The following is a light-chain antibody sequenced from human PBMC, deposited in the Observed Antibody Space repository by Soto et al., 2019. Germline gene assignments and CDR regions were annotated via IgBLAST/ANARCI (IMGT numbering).Light chain of an antibody. CDR3: QQSYTAPRALS. V-gene: IGKV1-39*01. CDR1: LSIASY. Sequence: DIQMTQSPSSLSASVGDRVTITCRASLSIASYLSWYQQKPGKAPKLLIYGASSVQSGVPSRFSGSGSGTDSTLTISSLQPEDFATYYCQQSYTAPRALSFGGGTKVEIK. CDR2: GAS. J-gene: IGKJ4*01.